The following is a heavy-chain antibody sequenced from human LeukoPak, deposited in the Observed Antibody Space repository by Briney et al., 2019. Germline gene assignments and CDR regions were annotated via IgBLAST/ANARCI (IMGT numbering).Heavy chain of an antibody. J-gene: IGHJ5*02. V-gene: IGHV3-48*04. CDR2: ISSSSSTI. CDR1: GFTFSSYS. CDR3: ARVVAGQWFDP. D-gene: IGHD3-16*02. Sequence: GGSLRLSCAASGFTFSSYSMNWVRQAPGKGLEWVSYISSSSSTIYYADSVKGRFTISRDNAKNSLYLQMNSLRAEDTAVYYCARVVAGQWFDPWGQGTLVTVSS.